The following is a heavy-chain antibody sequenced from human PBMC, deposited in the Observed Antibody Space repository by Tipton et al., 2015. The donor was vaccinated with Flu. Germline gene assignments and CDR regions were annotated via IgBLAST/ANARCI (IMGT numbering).Heavy chain of an antibody. V-gene: IGHV4-59*08. Sequence: TLSLTSTVSGDSISSYFWSWIRQPPGKGLEWIGYMHYSGSTKYNPSLKSRVTISIDTSKNQFSLKLTPVTAADMAVYYCARRDFSNYVSDPKNWFDPWGQGTLVTVSS. J-gene: IGHJ5*02. D-gene: IGHD4-11*01. CDR3: ARRDFSNYVSDPKNWFDP. CDR1: GDSISSYF. CDR2: MHYSGST.